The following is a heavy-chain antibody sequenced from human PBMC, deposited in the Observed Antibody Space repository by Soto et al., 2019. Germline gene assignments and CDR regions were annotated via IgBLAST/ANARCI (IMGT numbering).Heavy chain of an antibody. CDR2: IYYSGST. J-gene: IGHJ5*02. V-gene: IGHV4-59*01. Sequence: PSETLSLTCTVSGGSISSYYWSWIRQPPGKGLEWIGYIYYSGSTNYNPSLKSRVTISVDTSKNQFSLKLSSVTAADTDVYYCARFTIFGGGMVWFDPWGKGTLVTVSS. CDR1: GGSISSYY. CDR3: ARFTIFGGGMVWFDP. D-gene: IGHD3-3*01.